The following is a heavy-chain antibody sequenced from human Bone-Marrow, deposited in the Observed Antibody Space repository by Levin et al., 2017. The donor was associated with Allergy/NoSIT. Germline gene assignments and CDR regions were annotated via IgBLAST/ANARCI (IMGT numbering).Heavy chain of an antibody. CDR1: GDTFNNYI. J-gene: IGHJ6*02. CDR3: TRGIIAPFYYYYGMDV. D-gene: IGHD2-15*01. CDR2: IIPSFRTS. V-gene: IGHV1-69*01. Sequence: KISCKASGDTFNNYIITWVRLAPGQGLEWMGGIIPSFRTSDYAQNFQGRVTITADESTSTAYMELSSLRSEDTAVYYCTRGIIAPFYYYYGMDVWGQGTTVTVSS.